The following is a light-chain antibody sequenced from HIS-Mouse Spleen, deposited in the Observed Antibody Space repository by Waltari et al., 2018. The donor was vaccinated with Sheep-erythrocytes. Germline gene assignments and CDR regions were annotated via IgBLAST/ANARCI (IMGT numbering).Light chain of an antibody. CDR3: QQFNIWT. V-gene: IGKV1-13*02. Sequence: IQLTQSPSSLSASVGARVTITCRASQGISSALAWYQQKPGKAPKLLIYDASSLESGVPSRFSGSGSGTDFTLTISSLQPEDFATYYCQQFNIWTFGQGTKVEIK. J-gene: IGKJ1*01. CDR2: DAS. CDR1: QGISSA.